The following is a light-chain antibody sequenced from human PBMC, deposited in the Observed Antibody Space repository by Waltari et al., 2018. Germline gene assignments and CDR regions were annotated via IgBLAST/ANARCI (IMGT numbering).Light chain of an antibody. CDR1: SSNLGHNY. Sequence: QSVLTQPPSVSAAPGQKVTLHCSGTSSNLGHNYVSWYQHVPRTAPKSPIFANYKRPPGIPDRFSGSKSGTSATLGITGLQTGDEADYYCATWESSLNVWVFGGGTKLTVL. CDR2: ANY. CDR3: ATWESSLNVWV. J-gene: IGLJ3*02. V-gene: IGLV1-51*01.